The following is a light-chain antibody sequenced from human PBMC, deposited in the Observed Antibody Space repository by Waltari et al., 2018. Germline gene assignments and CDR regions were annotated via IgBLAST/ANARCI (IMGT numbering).Light chain of an antibody. CDR2: GAS. CDR1: QSVNNY. J-gene: IGKJ3*01. V-gene: IGKV3-20*01. CDR3: QQYSSSPLT. Sequence: IVLTLSPGTLSLSPGERAIASCRASQSVNNYLAWFQQKPGQAPRLLIHGASSRATGIPDRISGSGSGTDFTLTISGLEPQDFAVYYCQQYSSSPLTFGPGTKVDIK.